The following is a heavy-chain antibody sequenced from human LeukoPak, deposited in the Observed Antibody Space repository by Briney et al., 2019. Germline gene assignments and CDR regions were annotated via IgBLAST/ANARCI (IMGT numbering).Heavy chain of an antibody. V-gene: IGHV3-23*01. D-gene: IGHD3-10*01. J-gene: IGHJ3*02. Sequence: GGSLRLSCAASGFTFSSYGMSWVRQAPGKGLVWVSAISVSGGSTFYADSVKGRFTISRDISKNTLYLHLNSLRVEDTAVYYCAKSNGYGLVDIWGQGTMVTVSS. CDR3: AKSNGYGLVDI. CDR2: ISVSGGST. CDR1: GFTFSSYG.